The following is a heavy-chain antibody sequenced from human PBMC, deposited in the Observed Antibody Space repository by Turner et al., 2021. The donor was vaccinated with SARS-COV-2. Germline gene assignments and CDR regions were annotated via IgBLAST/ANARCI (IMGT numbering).Heavy chain of an antibody. CDR2: MSYDGSNE. J-gene: IGHJ4*02. D-gene: IGHD6-25*01. Sequence: QVQLVESGGGVAQPGGSLRLSCAASGFTFSIYGMHWVRQSPGKGLEWVAVMSYDGSNEYYADSVKGRFTISRDNSKNTLYLQMNSLTVEDTAVYFCAKKIPSATTLSGIPDYWGQGTLVTVSS. CDR1: GFTFSIYG. CDR3: AKKIPSATTLSGIPDY. V-gene: IGHV3-30*18.